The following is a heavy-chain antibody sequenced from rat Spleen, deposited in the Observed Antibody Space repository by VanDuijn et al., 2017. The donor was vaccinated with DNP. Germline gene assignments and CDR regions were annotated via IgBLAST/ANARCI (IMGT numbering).Heavy chain of an antibody. J-gene: IGHJ2*01. CDR3: ATQGSSYDY. CDR2: IIYDGSST. CDR1: GFTFSDYA. Sequence: EVQLVESGGGLVQPGNSLKLSCAASGFTFSDYAMAWVRQSPKKGLEWVATIIYDGSSTYYRDSVKGRFTISRDNAKSTLYLQMDSLRSEDTATYYCATQGSSYDYWGQGVMVTVSS. D-gene: IGHD1-2*01. V-gene: IGHV5S10*01.